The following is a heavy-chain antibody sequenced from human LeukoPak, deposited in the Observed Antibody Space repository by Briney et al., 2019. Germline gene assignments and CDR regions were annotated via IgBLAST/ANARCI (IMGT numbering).Heavy chain of an antibody. CDR1: GYSFTSYW. Sequence: PGESLKISCKGSGYSFTSYWIGWVRQMPGKGLEWMGMIFPSDYDTRYGPSFQGQVTISADKSISTAYLQWSSLKASDTAMYYCARKTDNSFDYWGQGTLVTVSS. CDR3: ARKTDNSFDY. V-gene: IGHV5-51*01. J-gene: IGHJ4*02. CDR2: IFPSDYDT.